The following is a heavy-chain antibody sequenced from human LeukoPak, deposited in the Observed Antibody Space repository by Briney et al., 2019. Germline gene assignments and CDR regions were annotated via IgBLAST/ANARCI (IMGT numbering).Heavy chain of an antibody. Sequence: GGSLRLSCAASGFTVSSNYMSWVRQAPGKGLEWVSYISKSGGTIYYTDSVKGRFTISRDNAKNSLYLQMNSLRAEDTAVYYCARDITTLYSFGGLDVWGQGTTVTVSS. V-gene: IGHV3-11*01. CDR1: GFTVSSNY. CDR2: ISKSGGTI. D-gene: IGHD2-2*02. J-gene: IGHJ6*02. CDR3: ARDITTLYSFGGLDV.